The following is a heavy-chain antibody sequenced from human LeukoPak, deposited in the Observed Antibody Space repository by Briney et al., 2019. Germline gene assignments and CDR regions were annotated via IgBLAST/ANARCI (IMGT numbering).Heavy chain of an antibody. D-gene: IGHD2-2*01. CDR3: ARSDAAARDYYYYMDV. V-gene: IGHV4-30-2*01. CDR1: GGSISSGGYY. CDR2: IYHSGST. Sequence: PSQTLSLTCTVSGGSISSGGYYWSWIRQPPGKGLEWIGYIYHSGSTYYNPSLKSRVTISVDRSKNQFSLKLSSVTAADTAVYYCARSDAAARDYYYYMDVWGKGTTVTVSS. J-gene: IGHJ6*03.